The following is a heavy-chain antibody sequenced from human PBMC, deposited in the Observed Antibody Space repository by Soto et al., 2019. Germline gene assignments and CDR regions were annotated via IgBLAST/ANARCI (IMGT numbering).Heavy chain of an antibody. Sequence: SETLSLTCAVSGASISTNNWWSWVRQPPGKGLEWIGEVYHSGSTNCNPSLESRVTISIDKSKNQFSLRLTSMTAADTAVYYCAVPGAGDFDYWSQGTLVTVSS. V-gene: IGHV4-4*02. J-gene: IGHJ4*02. CDR3: AVPGAGDFDY. D-gene: IGHD6-13*01. CDR2: VYHSGST. CDR1: GASISTNNW.